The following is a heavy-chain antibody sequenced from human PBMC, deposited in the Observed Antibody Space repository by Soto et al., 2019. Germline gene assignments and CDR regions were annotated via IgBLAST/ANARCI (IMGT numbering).Heavy chain of an antibody. CDR2: ISYDGSNK. Sequence: GGSLRLSCAASGFTFSSYGMHWVRQAPGKGLEWVAVISYDGSNKYYADSVKGRFTISRDNSKNTLYLQMNSLRAEDAAVYYCAKDGNGDYNYYYYYMDVWGKGTTVTVSS. J-gene: IGHJ6*03. CDR1: GFTFSSYG. CDR3: AKDGNGDYNYYYYYMDV. D-gene: IGHD4-17*01. V-gene: IGHV3-30*18.